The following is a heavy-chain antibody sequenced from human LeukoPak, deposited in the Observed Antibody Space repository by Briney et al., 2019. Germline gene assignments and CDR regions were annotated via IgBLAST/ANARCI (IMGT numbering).Heavy chain of an antibody. J-gene: IGHJ3*02. CDR2: IYPGDSDT. CDR1: GYGFTSYW. Sequence: PGESLKISCKGSGYGFTSYWIGWVRQMPGKGLEWMGIIYPGDSDTRYSPSFQGQVTISADKSISTAYLQWSSLKASDTAMYYCASPTGVDSSGYYDAFDIWGQGTMVTVSS. CDR3: ASPTGVDSSGYYDAFDI. V-gene: IGHV5-51*01. D-gene: IGHD3-22*01.